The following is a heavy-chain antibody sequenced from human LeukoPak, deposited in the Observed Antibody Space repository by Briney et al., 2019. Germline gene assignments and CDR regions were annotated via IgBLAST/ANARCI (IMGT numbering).Heavy chain of an antibody. CDR1: GFTFSSYG. V-gene: IGHV3-30*18. Sequence: GGSLRLSCAASGFTFSSYGMHWVRQAPGKGLEWVAVISYDGSNKYYADSVKGRFTISRDNSKNTLYLQMNSLRAEDTAVYYCAKETVGATGDDYWGQGTLVTVSS. J-gene: IGHJ4*02. CDR3: AKETVGATGDDY. D-gene: IGHD1-26*01. CDR2: ISYDGSNK.